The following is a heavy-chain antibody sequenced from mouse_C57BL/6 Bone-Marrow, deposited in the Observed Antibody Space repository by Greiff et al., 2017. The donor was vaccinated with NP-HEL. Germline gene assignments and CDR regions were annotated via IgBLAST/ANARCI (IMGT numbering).Heavy chain of an antibody. D-gene: IGHD1-1*01. CDR3: ARRSTTVVDYYAMDY. J-gene: IGHJ4*01. V-gene: IGHV5-6*01. CDR1: GFTFSSYG. CDR2: ISSGGSYT. Sequence: VQLKESGGDLVKPGGSLKLSCAASGFTFSSYGMSWVRQTPDKRLEWVATISSGGSYTYYPDSVKGRFTISRDNAKNTLYLQMSSLKSEDTAMYYCARRSTTVVDYYAMDYWGQGTSVTVSS.